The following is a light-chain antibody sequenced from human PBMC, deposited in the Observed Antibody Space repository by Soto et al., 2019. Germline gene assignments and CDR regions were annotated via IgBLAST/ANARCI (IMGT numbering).Light chain of an antibody. J-gene: IGLJ2*01. Sequence: QSVLTQPASVSGSPGQSITISCTGTSSDVGGYNYVSWYQQHPGKAPKLMIYDVSNRPSGVSNRFSGSKSGNTASLTISGLQAEDEADYYCSSYTSSSTLDVVFGGGTEPTVL. CDR1: SSDVGGYNY. V-gene: IGLV2-14*01. CDR2: DVS. CDR3: SSYTSSSTLDVV.